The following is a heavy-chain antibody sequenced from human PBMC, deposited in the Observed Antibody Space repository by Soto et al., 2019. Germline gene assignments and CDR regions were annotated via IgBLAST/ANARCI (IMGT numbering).Heavy chain of an antibody. CDR2: IWYDGSNK. D-gene: IGHD3-10*01. J-gene: IGHJ4*02. V-gene: IGHV3-33*01. CDR3: ARDFPGDGENPPVYYFDY. Sequence: GGSLRLSCAASGFTFSSYGMHWVRQAPGKGLEWVAVIWYDGSNKYYADSVKGRFTISRDNSKNTLYLQMNSLRAEDTAVYYCARDFPGDGENPPVYYFDYWGQGTLVTVSS. CDR1: GFTFSSYG.